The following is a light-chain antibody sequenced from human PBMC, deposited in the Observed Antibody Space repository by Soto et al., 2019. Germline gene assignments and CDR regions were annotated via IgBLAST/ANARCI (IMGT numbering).Light chain of an antibody. Sequence: IVLMQSPGTLSLSPGERAALYCRASQTVSSSFLAWYQQTPGQAPRLLIYAASSRATGIPDRFSGSGSGTDFTLTISRLEPEDFAVYCCQQYGSSPRTFGQGTKVDIK. J-gene: IGKJ1*01. CDR1: QTVSSSF. CDR3: QQYGSSPRT. V-gene: IGKV3-20*01. CDR2: AAS.